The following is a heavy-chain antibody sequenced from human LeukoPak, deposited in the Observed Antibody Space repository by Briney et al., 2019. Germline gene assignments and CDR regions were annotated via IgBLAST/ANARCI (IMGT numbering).Heavy chain of an antibody. CDR2: ISGSGGST. CDR3: AKDEAARPGLGFDY. V-gene: IGHV3-23*01. J-gene: IGHJ4*02. D-gene: IGHD6-6*01. Sequence: PGGSPRLSCAASGFTFSSYAMGWVRQAPGKGLEWVSAISGSGGSTYYADSVKGRFTISRDNSKNTLYLQMNSLRAEDTAVYYCAKDEAARPGLGFDYWGQGTLVTVSS. CDR1: GFTFSSYA.